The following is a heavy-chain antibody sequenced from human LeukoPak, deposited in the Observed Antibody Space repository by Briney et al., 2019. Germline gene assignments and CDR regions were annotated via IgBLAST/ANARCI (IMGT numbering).Heavy chain of an antibody. D-gene: IGHD4-11*01. V-gene: IGHV1-18*01. CDR1: GYSFNSHG. Sequence: GASVKVSCXASGYSFNSHGLSWVRQAPGQGLEWVGWVGAGNGDTHYAQKLQGRVTMTTDTSTNTAYMDLRSLRSDDTAVYYCARASSPYNWYFDLWGRGTLVTVSS. CDR3: ARASSPYNWYFDL. J-gene: IGHJ2*01. CDR2: VGAGNGDT.